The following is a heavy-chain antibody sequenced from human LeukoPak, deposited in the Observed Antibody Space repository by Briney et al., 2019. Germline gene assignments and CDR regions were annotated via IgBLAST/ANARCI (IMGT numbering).Heavy chain of an antibody. CDR3: AKARAYNWRIDH. CDR2: INWDGSGT. CDR1: GFTFDDYD. Sequence: GGSLRLSCAASGFTFDDYDMHWVRQGPGKGLEWVSLINWDGSGTYYTDSVKGRFTISRDNSKNSLYLQMNSLRAEDTALYYCAKARAYNWRIDHWGQGTLVTVSS. D-gene: IGHD1-1*01. V-gene: IGHV3-43D*03. J-gene: IGHJ4*02.